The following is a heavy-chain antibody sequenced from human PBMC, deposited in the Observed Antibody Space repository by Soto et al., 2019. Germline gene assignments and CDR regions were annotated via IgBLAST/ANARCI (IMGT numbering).Heavy chain of an antibody. V-gene: IGHV1-69*01. CDR3: GGGGGGYYDFWSGPLR. J-gene: IGHJ4*02. D-gene: IGHD3-3*01. CDR1: GGTFSSYA. Sequence: QVQLVQSGAEVKKPGSSVKVSCKASGGTFSSYAISWVRQAPGQGLEWMGGIIPIFGTANYAQKFQGRVTDTGGESTSTGFMGGGGLRFGGTGVVWWGGGGGGYYDFWSGPLRWGQGTLVTVSS. CDR2: IIPIFGTA.